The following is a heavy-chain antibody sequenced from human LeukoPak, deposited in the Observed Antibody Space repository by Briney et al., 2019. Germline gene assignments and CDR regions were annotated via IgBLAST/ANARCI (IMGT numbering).Heavy chain of an antibody. J-gene: IGHJ3*02. Sequence: PSETLSLTCTVSGGSISGGGYYWSWIRQHPGKGLEWIGYIYYSGSTYYNPSLKSRVTISVDTSKNQLSLKLSSVTAADTAVYYCAVDSRGYLGAFDIWGQGTMVPVSS. CDR1: GGSISGGGYY. D-gene: IGHD3-22*01. CDR2: IYYSGST. V-gene: IGHV4-31*03. CDR3: AVDSRGYLGAFDI.